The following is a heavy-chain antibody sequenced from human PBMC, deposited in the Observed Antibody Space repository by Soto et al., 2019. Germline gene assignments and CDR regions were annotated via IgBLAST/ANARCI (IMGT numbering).Heavy chain of an antibody. V-gene: IGHV4-59*08. D-gene: IGHD1-7*01. J-gene: IGHJ6*03. CDR2: IYYSGST. Sequence: SETLSLTCTVSGGSISSYYWSWIRQPPGEGLEWIGYIYYSGSTNYNPSLKSRVTISVDTSKNQFSLKLSSVTAADTAVYYCARLELQTPYYYYMDVWGKGTTVTVSS. CDR3: ARLELQTPYYYYMDV. CDR1: GGSISSYY.